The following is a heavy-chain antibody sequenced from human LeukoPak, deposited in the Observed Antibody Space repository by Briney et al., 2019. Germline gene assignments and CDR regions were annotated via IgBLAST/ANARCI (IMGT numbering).Heavy chain of an antibody. Sequence: PGGSLRLSRAASGFTFSNSWMSWVRQAPGKGLEWVANIKQDGSVKYYVDSVKGRFTISRDNAENSLYLQMNSLRAEDTAIYYCARDPGTLATYFDYWGPGTLVTVSS. CDR1: GFTFSNSW. J-gene: IGHJ4*02. D-gene: IGHD6-13*01. V-gene: IGHV3-7*03. CDR3: ARDPGTLATYFDY. CDR2: IKQDGSVK.